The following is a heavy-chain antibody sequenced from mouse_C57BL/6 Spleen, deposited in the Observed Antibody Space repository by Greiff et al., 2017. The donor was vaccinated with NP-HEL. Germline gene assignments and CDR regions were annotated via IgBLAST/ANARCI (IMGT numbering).Heavy chain of an antibody. CDR2: ISSGSSTI. D-gene: IGHD2-4*01. J-gene: IGHJ3*01. CDR3: ARRQYDYDEGAWFAY. CDR1: GFTFSDYG. V-gene: IGHV5-17*01. Sequence: DVKLQESGGGLVKPGGSLKLSCAASGFTFSDYGMHWVRQAPEKGLEWVAYISSGSSTIYYADTVKGRFTISRDNAKNTLFLQMTSLRSEDTAMYYCARRQYDYDEGAWFAYWGQGTLVTVSA.